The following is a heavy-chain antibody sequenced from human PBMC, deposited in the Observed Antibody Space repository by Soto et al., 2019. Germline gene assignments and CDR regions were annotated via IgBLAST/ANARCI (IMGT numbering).Heavy chain of an antibody. CDR3: ARDNYGDYRGLGAFDI. V-gene: IGHV3-33*01. CDR1: GFTFSSYG. J-gene: IGHJ3*02. Sequence: PGGSLRLSCAASGFTFSSYGMHWVRQAPGKGLEWVAVIWYDGSNKYYADSVKGRFTISRDNSKNTLYLQMNSLRAEDTAVYYCARDNYGDYRGLGAFDIRGKGTMVTVSS. CDR2: IWYDGSNK. D-gene: IGHD4-17*01.